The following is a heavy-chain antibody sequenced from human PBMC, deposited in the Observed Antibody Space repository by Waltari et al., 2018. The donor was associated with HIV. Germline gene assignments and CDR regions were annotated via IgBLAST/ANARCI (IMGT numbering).Heavy chain of an antibody. J-gene: IGHJ3*01. Sequence: AETKKPGSSVTVSCQASGGAFDTFAFTWVRQAPGQGLEWLGGTAPFFGVIYAQDFNGRVTITSNPSTRTVFLELGGLRPDDTAVYFCAKSDFTELVRGQKAFDVWGQGT. V-gene: IGHV1-69*19. CDR2: TAPFFGV. CDR3: AKSDFTELVRGQKAFDV. D-gene: IGHD1-26*01. CDR1: GGAFDTFA.